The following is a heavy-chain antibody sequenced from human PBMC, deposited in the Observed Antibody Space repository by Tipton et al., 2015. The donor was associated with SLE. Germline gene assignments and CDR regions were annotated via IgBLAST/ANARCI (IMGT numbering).Heavy chain of an antibody. CDR3: ARPYCSGGSCSLGY. Sequence: TLSLTCTVSGGSISSGGYYWSWIRQHPGKGLEWIGYIYYSGSTYYNPSLKSRVTISVDTSKNQFSLKLSSVTAADTAVYYCARPYCSGGSCSLGYWGQGTLVSVSS. CDR2: IYYSGST. D-gene: IGHD2-15*01. CDR1: GGSISSGGYY. J-gene: IGHJ4*02. V-gene: IGHV4-31*03.